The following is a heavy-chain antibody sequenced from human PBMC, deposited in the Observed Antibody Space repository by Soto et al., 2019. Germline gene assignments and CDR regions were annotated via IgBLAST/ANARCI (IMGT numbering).Heavy chain of an antibody. J-gene: IGHJ4*02. Sequence: SETLSLTCTVSGGSVSSVGYYWSWIRQHPGKGLEWIGYITYSGNTYYNPSLESRVTMSADTSKNQFSLKLSSVTAADTAVYFCVRGGSCTNGVCSVFDYWGQGTLVTVSS. D-gene: IGHD2-8*01. CDR3: VRGGSCTNGVCSVFDY. V-gene: IGHV4-31*03. CDR2: ITYSGNT. CDR1: GGSVSSVGYY.